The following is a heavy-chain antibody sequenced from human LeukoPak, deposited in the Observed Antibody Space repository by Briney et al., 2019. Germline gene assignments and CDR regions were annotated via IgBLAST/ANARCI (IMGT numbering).Heavy chain of an antibody. D-gene: IGHD2-15*01. CDR1: GYSFATYF. V-gene: IGHV5-51*01. J-gene: IGHJ4*02. Sequence: GEFLKISCKGSGYSFATYFIGWVRQVPGKGLEWMGMIYPGDADTRYSPSFQGQVTISADKSISTAYLQWSSLKASDTAIYFCARLGLMRYCSGGNCHPDYWGQGTLVTVCS. CDR2: IYPGDADT. CDR3: ARLGLMRYCSGGNCHPDY.